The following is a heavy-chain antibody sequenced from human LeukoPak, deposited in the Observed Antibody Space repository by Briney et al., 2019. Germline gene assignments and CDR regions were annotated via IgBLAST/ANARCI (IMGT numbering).Heavy chain of an antibody. CDR1: GGSVSSDYY. J-gene: IGHJ6*03. CDR2: ISYSWST. CDR3: ARSSRYYYYMDV. V-gene: IGHV4-30-4*02. D-gene: IGHD6-6*01. Sequence: SDTLSLTCTVSGGSVSSDYYWSWIRQPPGKGLEWIGFISYSWSTYYNPSLKSRVTISVDTSKNQFSLKLTSVTAADTAVYYCARSSRYYYYMDVWGIGTTVTVSS.